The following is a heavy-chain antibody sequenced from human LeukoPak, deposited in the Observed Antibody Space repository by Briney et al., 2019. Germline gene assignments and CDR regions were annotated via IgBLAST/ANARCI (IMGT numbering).Heavy chain of an antibody. D-gene: IGHD3-3*01. J-gene: IGHJ4*02. CDR3: ATEDVLRFLEWFY. V-gene: IGHV3-23*01. CDR2: ISGSGYST. CDR1: GFTFSTYA. Sequence: PGGSLRLSCAASGFTFSTYAMSWVRQAPGKGLEWVSAISGSGYSTYYADSVKGRFTISRDNSKNTVYLQMSSLRAEDTAVYYCATEDVLRFLEWFYWGQGTLVTVSS.